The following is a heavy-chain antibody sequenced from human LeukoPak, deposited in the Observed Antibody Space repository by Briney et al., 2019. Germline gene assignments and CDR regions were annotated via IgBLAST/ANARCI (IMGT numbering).Heavy chain of an antibody. V-gene: IGHV3-7*01. D-gene: IGHD6-19*01. J-gene: IGHJ4*02. CDR1: GFTSSSYW. Sequence: GGSLRLSCAASGFTSSSYWMSWVRQAPGKGLEWVANIKQDGSEKYYVDSVKGRFTITRDNAKNSLYLQMNSLRAEDTAVYYCARDRGSSGWYEVDSWGQGTLVTVSS. CDR2: IKQDGSEK. CDR3: ARDRGSSGWYEVDS.